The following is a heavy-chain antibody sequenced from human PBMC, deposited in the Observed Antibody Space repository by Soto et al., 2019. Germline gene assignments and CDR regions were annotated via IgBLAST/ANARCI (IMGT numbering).Heavy chain of an antibody. CDR1: GFTFSSYA. V-gene: IGHV3-23*01. CDR3: AKGPKDCSSTSCYVYNWFDP. D-gene: IGHD2-2*01. J-gene: IGHJ5*02. CDR2: ISGSGGST. Sequence: EVQLLESGGGLVQPGGSLRLSCAASGFTFSSYAMNWVRQAPGKGLEWVSAISGSGGSTYYADSVKGRFTISRDNSKNTLYLQMNSLRAEDTAVYYCAKGPKDCSSTSCYVYNWFDPWGQGTLVTVSS.